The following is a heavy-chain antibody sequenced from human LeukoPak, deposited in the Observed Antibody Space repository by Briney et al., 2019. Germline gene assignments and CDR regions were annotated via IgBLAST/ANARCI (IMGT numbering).Heavy chain of an antibody. D-gene: IGHD2-15*01. Sequence: ASVKVSCKASGYTFTGYYLFWVRQAPGQGLEWMGWINPNTGDTRYGQKFQGRVTLTRDTSIRTTYMELSSLRSDDPAVYYCARDERFCNGDNHYPDLGYWGQGTLVTVSS. CDR2: INPNTGDT. J-gene: IGHJ4*02. CDR3: ARDERFCNGDNHYPDLGY. V-gene: IGHV1-2*02. CDR1: GYTFTGYY.